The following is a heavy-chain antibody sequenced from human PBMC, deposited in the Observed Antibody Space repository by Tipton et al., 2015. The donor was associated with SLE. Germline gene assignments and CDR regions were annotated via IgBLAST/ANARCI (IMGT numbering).Heavy chain of an antibody. V-gene: IGHV1-18*01. CDR2: ISPYNGNT. J-gene: IGHJ4*02. CDR1: GYTFTRYS. CDR3: ARVPVLWFGGICYFDY. Sequence: QLVQSGAEVKEPGASVNVSCKASGYTFTRYSISWVRHAPGQGLEWMGWISPYNGNTNYAQNLQGRVTMTTDTSTSTAYMELRSLRSDDTALYYCARVPVLWFGGICYFDYWGQGTLVTVSS. D-gene: IGHD3-10*01.